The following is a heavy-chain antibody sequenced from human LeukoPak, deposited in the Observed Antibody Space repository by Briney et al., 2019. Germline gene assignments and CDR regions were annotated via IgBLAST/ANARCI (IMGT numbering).Heavy chain of an antibody. V-gene: IGHV3-23*01. CDR1: GFTFSSYA. Sequence: GGSLRLSCAASGFTFSSYAMSWVGQAPGKGLEWVSVISVSGGSTYYADSVKGRFTISRDNSKNTLYLQMNSLRDEDTAVYYCASSGSYRFDYWGQGTLVTVS. CDR2: ISVSGGST. D-gene: IGHD1-26*01. J-gene: IGHJ4*02. CDR3: ASSGSYRFDY.